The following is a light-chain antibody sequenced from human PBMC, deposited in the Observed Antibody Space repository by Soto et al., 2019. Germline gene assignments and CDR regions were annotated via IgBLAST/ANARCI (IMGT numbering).Light chain of an antibody. CDR2: KAS. CDR3: QYYDSYSWT. J-gene: IGKJ1*01. V-gene: IGKV1-5*03. CDR1: QSISDW. Sequence: DIQMTQSPSTLSASVGDRVTITCRASQSISDWLAWYQQKPGKAPKLLIYKASNLESGVPSRFSGSRSGTEFTPTISSVQPDDFATYYCQYYDSYSWTFGQGTKVEIK.